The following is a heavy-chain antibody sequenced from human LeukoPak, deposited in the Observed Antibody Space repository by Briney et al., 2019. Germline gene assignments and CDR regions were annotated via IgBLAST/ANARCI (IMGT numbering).Heavy chain of an antibody. CDR2: ISGDGRST. CDR1: GFTFSNFA. V-gene: IGHV3-64*01. CDR3: ASIGLA. D-gene: IGHD1-26*01. J-gene: IGHJ4*02. Sequence: GGSLRLSCAASGFTFSNFAMHWVRQAPGKGLEYVSAISGDGRSTYYANSVKGRFTISRDNSKSTLYLQMGSLRVEDMAVYYCASIGLAWGQGTLVTVSS.